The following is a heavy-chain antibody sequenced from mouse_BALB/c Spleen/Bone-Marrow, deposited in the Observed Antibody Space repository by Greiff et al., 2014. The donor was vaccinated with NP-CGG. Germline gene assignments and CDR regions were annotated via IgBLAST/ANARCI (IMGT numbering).Heavy chain of an antibody. CDR3: ARELGLRLAY. Sequence: QVQLKESGAELMKPGASVKISCKATGYTFSSYWIEWVKQRPGHGLEWIGEILPGSGSNNYNEKFKGKATFTADKSSNTAYMQLSSLTSEDSAVYYCARELGLRLAYWGQGTLVTVSA. D-gene: IGHD3-1*01. V-gene: IGHV1-9*01. CDR1: GYTFSSYW. CDR2: ILPGSGSN. J-gene: IGHJ3*01.